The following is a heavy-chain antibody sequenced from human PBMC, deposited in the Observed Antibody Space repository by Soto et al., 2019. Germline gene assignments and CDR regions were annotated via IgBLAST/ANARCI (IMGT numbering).Heavy chain of an antibody. CDR1: GYTLTELS. J-gene: IGHJ5*02. CDR3: ATIRAAIWRWATRFDP. CDR2: FDPEDGET. V-gene: IGHV1-24*01. Sequence: QVQLVQSGAEVKKPGASVKVSCKVSGYTLTELSMHWVRQAPGEGLEWMGGFDPEDGETIYAQKFQGRVTMTEDTSTDTAYMELSSLRSEDTAVYYCATIRAAIWRWATRFDPWGQGTLVTVSS. D-gene: IGHD6-13*01.